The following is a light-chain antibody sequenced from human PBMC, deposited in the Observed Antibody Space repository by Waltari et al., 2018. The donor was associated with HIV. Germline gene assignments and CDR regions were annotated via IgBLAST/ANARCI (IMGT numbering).Light chain of an antibody. J-gene: IGKJ4*01. CDR2: DAS. V-gene: IGKV3-11*01. Sequence: ETLMTQSPAILSVSPGERATLSCRASQSVGSYLAWYQQKPGQAPRLLIYDASNRATGIPARFSGSGSGTDFTLTISSLQPEDFAVYYCQQRSNWPPLTFGGGTKVGIK. CDR1: QSVGSY. CDR3: QQRSNWPPLT.